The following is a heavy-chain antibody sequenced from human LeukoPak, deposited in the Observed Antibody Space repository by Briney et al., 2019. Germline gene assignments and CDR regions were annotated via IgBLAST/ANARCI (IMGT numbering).Heavy chain of an antibody. D-gene: IGHD3-22*01. J-gene: IGHJ4*02. CDR1: GGTFSSYA. CDR3: ARGGYYDSSGYYYGSGYFDY. V-gene: IGHV1-69*13. CDR2: IIPVFGTA. Sequence: GASVKVSCKASGGTFSSYAISWVRQAPGQGLEWMGGIIPVFGTANYAQKFQGRVTITADESTSTAYMELSSLRSEDTAVYYCARGGYYDSSGYYYGSGYFDYWGQGTLVTVSS.